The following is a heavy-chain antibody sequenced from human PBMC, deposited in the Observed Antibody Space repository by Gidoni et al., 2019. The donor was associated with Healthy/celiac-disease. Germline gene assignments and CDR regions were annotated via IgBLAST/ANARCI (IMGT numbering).Heavy chain of an antibody. CDR2: IIPIFGTA. Sequence: EVKKPGSSVKVSCKASGGTFSSYAINWVRQAPGQGLEWVGGIIPIFGTANYAQEFQGRVTITADESTSTAYMELSSLRSEDTAVYYCARGEDTMFGAFDIWGQGTMVTVSS. V-gene: IGHV1-69*01. J-gene: IGHJ3*02. CDR1: GGTFSSYA. D-gene: IGHD3-10*02. CDR3: ARGEDTMFGAFDI.